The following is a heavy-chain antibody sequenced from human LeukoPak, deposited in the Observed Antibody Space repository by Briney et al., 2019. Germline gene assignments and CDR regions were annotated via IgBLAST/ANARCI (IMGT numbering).Heavy chain of an antibody. V-gene: IGHV3-7*01. CDR3: AREGGTSSWSPGYFDS. J-gene: IGHJ4*02. CDR1: GFTFSIYW. CDR2: INQDGGEI. Sequence: GGSLRLSCAASGFTFSIYWMTWVRQAPGKGLEWVANINQDGGEIHYVDSVKGRFTISRDNAKSSVFLQMNSLRAEDTAVYYCAREGGTSSWSPGYFDSLGQGTLVTVSS. D-gene: IGHD6-13*01.